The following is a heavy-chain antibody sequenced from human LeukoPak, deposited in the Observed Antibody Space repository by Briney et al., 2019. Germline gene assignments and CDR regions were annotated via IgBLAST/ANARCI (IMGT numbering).Heavy chain of an antibody. CDR3: AKDREVVLVPAADFDY. CDR2: MSGSGGST. Sequence: GSLRLSCAASGFTFSSYDMSWVRQAPGKGLEWVSGMSGSGGSTYYADPVKGRFTISRDNSKNTLYLQMNSLRVEDTAVYYCAKDREVVLVPAADFDYWGQGTLVTVSS. D-gene: IGHD2-2*01. V-gene: IGHV3-23*01. J-gene: IGHJ4*02. CDR1: GFTFSSYD.